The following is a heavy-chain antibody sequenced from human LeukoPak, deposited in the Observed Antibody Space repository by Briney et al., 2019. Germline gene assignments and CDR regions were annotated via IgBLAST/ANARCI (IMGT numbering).Heavy chain of an antibody. CDR3: AREGYCSGGSCYNFDY. J-gene: IGHJ4*02. CDR2: INPNSGGT. CDR1: GYTFTGYY. D-gene: IGHD2-15*01. Sequence: ASVKVSCKASGYTFTGYYMHWVRQAPGQGLEWMGWINPNSGGTNYAQKFQRRVTMTRDTSISTAYMELSRLRSDDTAVYYCAREGYCSGGSCYNFDYWGQGTLVTVSS. V-gene: IGHV1-2*02.